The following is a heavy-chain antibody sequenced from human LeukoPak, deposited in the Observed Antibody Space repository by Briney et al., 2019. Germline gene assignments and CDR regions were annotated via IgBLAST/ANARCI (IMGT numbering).Heavy chain of an antibody. V-gene: IGHV4-59*08. CDR1: GGSISSYY. Sequence: SETLSLTCTVSGGSISSYYWSWIRQPPGKGLEWIGYIYYSGSTNYNPSLKSRVTISVDTSKNQFSLKLSSVTAADTAVYYCAGHRDGYNYPFDYWGQGTLVRLL. J-gene: IGHJ4*02. CDR3: AGHRDGYNYPFDY. CDR2: IYYSGST. D-gene: IGHD5-24*01.